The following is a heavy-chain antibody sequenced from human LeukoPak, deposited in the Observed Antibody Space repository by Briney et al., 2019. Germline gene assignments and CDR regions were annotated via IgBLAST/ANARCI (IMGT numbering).Heavy chain of an antibody. V-gene: IGHV6-1*01. D-gene: IGHD1-7*01. J-gene: IGHJ5*02. CDR1: GDTVSSTSAA. CDR3: ARSRWNYDNYFDP. CDR2: TYYRSKWYI. Sequence: SQTLSLTCDISGDTVSSTSAAWHWIRQSPSRGLELLGRTYYRSKWYIDYALSVKSRITINADTSKNQFSLQLISVTPEDTAVYYCARSRWNYDNYFDPWGQGILVTVSS.